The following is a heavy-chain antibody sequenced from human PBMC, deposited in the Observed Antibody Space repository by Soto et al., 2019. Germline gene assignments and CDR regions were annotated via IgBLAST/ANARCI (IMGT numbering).Heavy chain of an antibody. D-gene: IGHD6-19*01. CDR3: AKLYRSGWYPRKPWFDY. CDR2: ISGSGGST. CDR1: GFTFSSYA. J-gene: IGHJ4*02. Sequence: EVQLLESGGGLVQPGGSLRLSCAASGFTFSSYAMSWVRQAPGKGLEWVSAISGSGGSTYYADSVKGRFTISRDNSKNTLYLQMNSLRAEDTAVYYCAKLYRSGWYPRKPWFDYWGQGTLVTVSS. V-gene: IGHV3-23*01.